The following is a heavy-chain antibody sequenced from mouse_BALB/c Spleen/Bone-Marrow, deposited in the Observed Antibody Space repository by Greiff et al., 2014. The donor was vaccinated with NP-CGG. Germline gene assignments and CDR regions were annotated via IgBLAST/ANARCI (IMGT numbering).Heavy chain of an antibody. CDR2: IDPANGNT. D-gene: IGHD4-1*01. Sequence: EVQLQQSGTELVKPGASVKLSCTASGFNIKDTYMHWVKQRPEQGLEWIGRIDPANGNTKYDPKFQGKATITADTSSNTAYLQLSSLTSEDTAVYYCARWEYYAMDYWGQGTSVTVSS. CDR1: GFNIKDTY. V-gene: IGHV14-3*02. J-gene: IGHJ4*01. CDR3: ARWEYYAMDY.